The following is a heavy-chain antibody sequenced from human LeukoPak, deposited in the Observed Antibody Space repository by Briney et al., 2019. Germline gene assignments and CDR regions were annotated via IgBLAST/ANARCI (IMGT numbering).Heavy chain of an antibody. Sequence: GGSLRLSCAASGFILSDYYMSWIRQAPGKGLEWVAYISTNDRTTYYADSVKGRFTISRDNAKNSLYLQMNSLRAEETAVYYCAKERSRGGDCLDYWGQGTLVTVSS. V-gene: IGHV3-11*01. CDR1: GFILSDYY. J-gene: IGHJ4*02. D-gene: IGHD2-21*02. CDR2: ISTNDRTT. CDR3: AKERSRGGDCLDY.